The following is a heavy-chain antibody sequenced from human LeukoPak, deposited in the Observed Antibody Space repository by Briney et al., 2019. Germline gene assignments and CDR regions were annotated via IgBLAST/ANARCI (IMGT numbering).Heavy chain of an antibody. CDR2: ISGSGGST. V-gene: IGHV3-23*01. J-gene: IGHJ4*02. CDR3: AKGSIAARLRHFDY. CDR1: GFTFSSYA. D-gene: IGHD6-6*01. Sequence: GGSLRLSCAASGFTFSSYAMSWVRQAPGKGLEWVSAISGSGGSTYYADSVKGRSTISRDNSKNTLYLQMNSLRAEDTAVYYCAKGSIAARLRHFDYWGQGTLVTVSS.